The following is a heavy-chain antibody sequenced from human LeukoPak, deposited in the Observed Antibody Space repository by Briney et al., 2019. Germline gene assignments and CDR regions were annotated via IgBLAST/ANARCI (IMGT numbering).Heavy chain of an antibody. J-gene: IGHJ4*02. D-gene: IGHD3-10*01. CDR1: GVSFSSNY. Sequence: SETLSLICAVYGVSFSSNYWIWIRQPPGKGLEWIGDTNHSGNTHYNPSLKSRVTISVDTSKNQFSLKLSSVTAADTAVYYCARGPDYYGSGSYYHRLDYWGQGTLVTVSS. V-gene: IGHV4-34*01. CDR2: TNHSGNT. CDR3: ARGPDYYGSGSYYHRLDY.